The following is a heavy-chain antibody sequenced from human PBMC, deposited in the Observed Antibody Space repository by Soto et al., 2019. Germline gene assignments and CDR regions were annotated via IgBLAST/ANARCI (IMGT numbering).Heavy chain of an antibody. Sequence: GGSLRLSCAASGFTFSSYWMSWVRQAPGKGLEWVANIKQDGSEKYYVDSVKGRFTISRDNAKNSLYLQMNSLRAEDTAVYYCARDTIFGVVTQFDYWGQGTLVTVSS. D-gene: IGHD3-3*01. J-gene: IGHJ4*02. CDR2: IKQDGSEK. CDR1: GFTFSSYW. V-gene: IGHV3-7*01. CDR3: ARDTIFGVVTQFDY.